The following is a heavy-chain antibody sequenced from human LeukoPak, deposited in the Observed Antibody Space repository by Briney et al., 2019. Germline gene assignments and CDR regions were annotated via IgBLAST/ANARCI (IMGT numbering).Heavy chain of an antibody. J-gene: IGHJ3*01. Sequence: SETLSLTCTVSGGSISSYYWSWIRQPPGKGLEWIGYIYYSGSTNYNPSLKSRVTISVDTSKNQFSLKLRSVTAADTAVYYCARISSSNWYNERGAFDVWGQGTMVTVSS. CDR1: GGSISSYY. D-gene: IGHD6-13*01. V-gene: IGHV4-59*01. CDR3: ARISSSNWYNERGAFDV. CDR2: IYYSGST.